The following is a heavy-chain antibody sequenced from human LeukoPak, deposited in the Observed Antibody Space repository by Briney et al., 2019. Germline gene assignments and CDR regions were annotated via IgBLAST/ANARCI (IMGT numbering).Heavy chain of an antibody. CDR1: GYTFTSYD. V-gene: IGHV1-8*03. Sequence: ASVKVSCKASGYTFTSYDINWVRQATGQGLEWMGWMNPNSGNTGYAQKFQGRVTITRNTSISTAYMELSSLRSEDTAVYYGARYGWELNFDYWGQGTLVTVSS. J-gene: IGHJ4*02. CDR2: MNPNSGNT. CDR3: ARYGWELNFDY. D-gene: IGHD1-26*01.